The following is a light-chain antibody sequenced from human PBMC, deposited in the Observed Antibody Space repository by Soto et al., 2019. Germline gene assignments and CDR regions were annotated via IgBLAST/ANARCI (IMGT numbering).Light chain of an antibody. V-gene: IGKV3-20*01. CDR3: QQFGSSPT. CDR2: GAS. CDR1: QSVSRSY. J-gene: IGKJ1*01. Sequence: EIVLTQSPGTLSLSPGERATLSCRACQSVSRSYFAWYQQKPGQAPRLLINGASSRATGIPARFSCSGSGTDFTFTISRLEPVDFAVYYCQQFGSSPTFGRFTQVEI.